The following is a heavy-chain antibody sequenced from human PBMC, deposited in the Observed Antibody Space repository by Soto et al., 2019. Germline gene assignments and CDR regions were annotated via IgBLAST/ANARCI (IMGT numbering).Heavy chain of an antibody. CDR3: ARFLMGSDYYFDY. Sequence: QVQLQQWGAGLLKPSETLSLTCAVYGGSFSGYYWSWIRQPPGKGLEWIGEINHSGSTNYNPSLKSRVTISVDTSKNQFSLKLSSVTAADTAVYYCARFLMGSDYYFDYWGQGTLVTVSS. V-gene: IGHV4-34*01. CDR1: GGSFSGYY. J-gene: IGHJ4*02. D-gene: IGHD1-26*01. CDR2: INHSGST.